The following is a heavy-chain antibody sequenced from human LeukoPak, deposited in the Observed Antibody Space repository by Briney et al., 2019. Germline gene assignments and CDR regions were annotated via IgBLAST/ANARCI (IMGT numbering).Heavy chain of an antibody. J-gene: IGHJ4*02. D-gene: IGHD6-13*01. V-gene: IGHV3-30*04. CDR2: LPPDGSYQ. CDR3: ARGLHDRSWYGAH. Sequence: GGSLRLSCTASGFTFGDYAMSWVRQAPGKGLEWVALLPPDGSYQYYADSLKGRFTISRDNFKNALYLQMNSLRLEDTAVYYCARGLHDRSWYGAHWGQGTLLSVSS. CDR1: GFTFGDYA.